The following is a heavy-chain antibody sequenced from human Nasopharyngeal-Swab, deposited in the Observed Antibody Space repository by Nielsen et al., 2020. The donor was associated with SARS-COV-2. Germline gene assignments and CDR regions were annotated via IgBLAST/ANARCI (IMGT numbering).Heavy chain of an antibody. CDR2: INPSGGST. CDR1: GYTFTSYY. D-gene: IGHD6-13*01. CDR3: ARSAIAAAGIGWYYYYGMDV. V-gene: IGHV1-46*01. Sequence: ASVKVSCKASGYTFTSYYMHWVRQAPGQGLEWMGIINPSGGSTSYAQKFQGRVTMTRDTSTSTVYMELSSLRSEDTAVYYCARSAIAAAGIGWYYYYGMDVWGQGTTVTVSS. J-gene: IGHJ6*02.